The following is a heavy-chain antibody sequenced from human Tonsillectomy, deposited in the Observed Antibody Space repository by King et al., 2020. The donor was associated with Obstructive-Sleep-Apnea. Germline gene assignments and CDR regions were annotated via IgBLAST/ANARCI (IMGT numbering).Heavy chain of an antibody. D-gene: IGHD3-9*01. J-gene: IGHJ3*01. CDR2: ISGIGSTI. CDR1: GFTFSNYY. Sequence: VQLVESGGNLVKPGGSLRLSCEVSGFTFSNYYMYWIRQAPGKRLEWLSYISGIGSTIYYANSVKGRFTIPRDNAKNTLYMQMGSLRAEDTAVYYCARDRTISRAFDVWGQGTMVTVSS. V-gene: IGHV3-11*01. CDR3: ARDRTISRAFDV.